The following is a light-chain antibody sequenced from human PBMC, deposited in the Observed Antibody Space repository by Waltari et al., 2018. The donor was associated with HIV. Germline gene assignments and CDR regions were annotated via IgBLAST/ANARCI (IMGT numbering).Light chain of an antibody. CDR2: AVI. CDR3: SSHAGSKVV. Sequence: QSALTQPPSASGSPGQSVTLSCTGTSSDVGGYNYVSWHQQHPGKAPNLMIYAVIKRPSGVPDRFSGSKSGNTASLTVSGLQPEDEADYYCSSHAGSKVVFGGGTRLTVL. J-gene: IGLJ2*01. CDR1: SSDVGGYNY. V-gene: IGLV2-8*01.